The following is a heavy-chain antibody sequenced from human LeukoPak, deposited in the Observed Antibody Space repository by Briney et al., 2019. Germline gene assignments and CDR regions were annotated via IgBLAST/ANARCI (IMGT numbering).Heavy chain of an antibody. V-gene: IGHV5-51*01. D-gene: IGHD6-13*01. CDR1: GYSFSSYW. Sequence: GESLKISCKGSGYSFSSYWIGWVRQMPGKGLEWMGIIYPGDSDTRYSPSFQGQVTISADKSISTACLQWSSLKASDTAMYYCARGGGLLSQRLVPIYFDYWGQGTLVTVSS. CDR2: IYPGDSDT. J-gene: IGHJ4*02. CDR3: ARGGGLLSQRLVPIYFDY.